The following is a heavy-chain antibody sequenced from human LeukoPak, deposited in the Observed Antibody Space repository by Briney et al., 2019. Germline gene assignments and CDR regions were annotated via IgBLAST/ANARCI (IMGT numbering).Heavy chain of an antibody. J-gene: IGHJ5*02. V-gene: IGHV4-59*01. CDR3: ARDRCSGGSCSRFDP. Sequence: PSETLSLTCTVSGGSISGFYWSWIRQPPGKGLEWLGYVYNSGSTNYNPSLKSRVTISVDTSKSQFSLNLTSVIAADTAVYYCARDRCSGGSCSRFDPWGQGTLVTVSS. D-gene: IGHD2-15*01. CDR1: GGSISGFY. CDR2: VYNSGST.